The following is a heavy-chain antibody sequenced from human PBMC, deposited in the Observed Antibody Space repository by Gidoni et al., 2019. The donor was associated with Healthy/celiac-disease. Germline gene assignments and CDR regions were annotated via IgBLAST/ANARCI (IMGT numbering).Heavy chain of an antibody. CDR3: ARMWGTTWGGWFDP. CDR1: GGTFSSYA. Sequence: QVQLVQSGAEVKKPGSSVKVSCKASGGTFSSYAISWVRQDPGQGLEWMGGSIPIFGTANYAQKFQGRVTITADESTSTAYMELSSLRSEDTAVYYCARMWGTTWGGWFDPWGQGTLVTVSS. D-gene: IGHD1-1*01. CDR2: SIPIFGTA. V-gene: IGHV1-69*01. J-gene: IGHJ5*02.